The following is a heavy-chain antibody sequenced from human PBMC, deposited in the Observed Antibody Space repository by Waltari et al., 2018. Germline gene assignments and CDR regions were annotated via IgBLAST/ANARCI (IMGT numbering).Heavy chain of an antibody. CDR2: INPNSGGT. V-gene: IGHV1-2*02. J-gene: IGHJ3*02. CDR3: AREYSGSSDAFDI. CDR1: GYTFTGSS. D-gene: IGHD1-26*01. Sequence: QVQLVQSGAEVKKPGASVKVSCQASGYTFTGSSLHWVRQAPAQGLEWMGWINPNSGGTNYAQKFHGRVTMTRDTSISTAYMELSRLRSDDTAVYYCAREYSGSSDAFDIWGQGTMVTVSS.